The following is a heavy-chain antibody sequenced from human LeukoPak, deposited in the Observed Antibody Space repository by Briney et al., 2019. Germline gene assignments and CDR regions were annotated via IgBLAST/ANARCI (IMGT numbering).Heavy chain of an antibody. CDR3: TQEDSSSWYGTVTPDY. CDR1: GFTFGDYA. Sequence: GGSLRLSCTASGFTFGDYAMSWFRQAPGKGLEWVGFIRSKAYGGTTEYAASVKGRFTISRDDSKSIAYLQMNSLKTEDTAVYYCTQEDSSSWYGTVTPDYWGQGTLVTVSS. CDR2: IRSKAYGGTT. J-gene: IGHJ4*02. V-gene: IGHV3-49*03. D-gene: IGHD6-13*01.